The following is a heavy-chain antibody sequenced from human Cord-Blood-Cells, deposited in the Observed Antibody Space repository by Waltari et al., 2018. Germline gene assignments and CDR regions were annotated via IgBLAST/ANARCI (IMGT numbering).Heavy chain of an antibody. V-gene: IGHV4-34*01. CDR3: ARGDWGGDRPSFDY. J-gene: IGHJ4*02. CDR2: INHSGST. Sequence: HVHLHRWGAGLLQPSETLSLTLPVRVGSFGGYDWRSIRKPPGKGLEWIGEINHSGSTNYNPSLKSRVTISVDTSKNQFSLKLSSVTAADTAVYYCARGDWGGDRPSFDYWGQGTLVTVSS. D-gene: IGHD7-27*01. CDR1: VGSFGGYD.